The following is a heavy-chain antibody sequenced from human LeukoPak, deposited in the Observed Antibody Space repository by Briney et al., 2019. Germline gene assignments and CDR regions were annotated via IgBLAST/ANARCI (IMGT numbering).Heavy chain of an antibody. V-gene: IGHV3-30*18. CDR3: VKVGDILTGYDPYFDY. Sequence: GRSLRLSCAASGFTFSSYGMHWVRQAPGKGLEWVAVISHDGSSKYFADSVKGRFTISRDNSKNTLYLQMSSLRAEDTAVYYCVKVGDILTGYDPYFDYWGQGTLVTVSS. D-gene: IGHD3-9*01. J-gene: IGHJ4*02. CDR1: GFTFSSYG. CDR2: ISHDGSSK.